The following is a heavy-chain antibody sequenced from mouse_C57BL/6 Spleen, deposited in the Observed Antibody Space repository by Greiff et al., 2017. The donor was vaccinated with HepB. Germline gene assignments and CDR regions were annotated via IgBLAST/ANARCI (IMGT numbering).Heavy chain of an antibody. CDR1: GYTFTSYG. J-gene: IGHJ3*01. Sequence: VQLQQSGAELARPGASVKLSCKASGYTFTSYGISWVKQRTGQGLEWIGEIYPRSGNTYYNEKFKGKATLTADKSSSTAYMELRSLTSEDSAVYFCARGGSYATGGFAYWGQGTLVTVSA. CDR2: IYPRSGNT. V-gene: IGHV1-81*01. D-gene: IGHD6-1*01. CDR3: ARGGSYATGGFAY.